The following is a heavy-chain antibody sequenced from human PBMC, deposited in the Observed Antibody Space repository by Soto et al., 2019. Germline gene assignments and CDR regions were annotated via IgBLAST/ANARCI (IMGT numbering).Heavy chain of an antibody. Sequence: SVKVSCKASGGTFSNYAINWVRQAPGQGLEWMGGIAPLLGSANYAQKFQGRVTITADESTTTAYMELSSLTSEDTAVYYCARVVGLNVGLAARYNYYAMDVWGQGTMVTVSS. V-gene: IGHV1-69*13. CDR3: ARVVGLNVGLAARYNYYAMDV. CDR1: GGTFSNYA. D-gene: IGHD6-13*01. CDR2: IAPLLGSA. J-gene: IGHJ6*02.